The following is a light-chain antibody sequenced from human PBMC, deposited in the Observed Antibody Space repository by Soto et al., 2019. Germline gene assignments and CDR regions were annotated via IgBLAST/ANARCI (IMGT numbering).Light chain of an antibody. CDR2: DVS. J-gene: IGLJ1*01. V-gene: IGLV2-11*01. Sequence: QSALTQPRSVSGSPGQSVTISCTGTSSDVGSYKDVSGYQHHPGKVPKLMIYDVSERPSGVPDRLSGSKSGNTASLTISGLQAEDEANYYCCAYADTFYAFGTGTKVTVL. CDR1: SSDVGSYKD. CDR3: CAYADTFYA.